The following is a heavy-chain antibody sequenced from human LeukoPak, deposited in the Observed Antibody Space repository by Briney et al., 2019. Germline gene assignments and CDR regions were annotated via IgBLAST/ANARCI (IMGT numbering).Heavy chain of an antibody. CDR1: GYTFTGYY. Sequence: GAPVKVSCKASGYTFTGYYMHWVRQAPGQGLEWMGWINPNSGGTNYAQKFQGRVTMTRDTSISTAYMELSRLRSDDTAVYYCARESIAARFYYYGMDVWGQGTTVTVSS. V-gene: IGHV1-2*02. CDR3: ARESIAARFYYYGMDV. D-gene: IGHD6-6*01. CDR2: INPNSGGT. J-gene: IGHJ6*02.